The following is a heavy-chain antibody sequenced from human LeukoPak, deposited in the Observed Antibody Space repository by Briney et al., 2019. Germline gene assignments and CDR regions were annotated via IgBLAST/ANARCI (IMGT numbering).Heavy chain of an antibody. D-gene: IGHD3-9*01. CDR3: VRGGPLILTFDP. J-gene: IGHJ5*02. CDR2: IYYSGST. CDR1: GGSISSSSYY. V-gene: IGHV4-39*07. Sequence: SETLSLTCTVSGGSISSSSYYWGWIRQPPGKGLEWIGSIYYSGSTFYNPSLKSRVTISVDTSKNQFSLKLSSVTAADTAVYYCVRGGPLILTFDPWGQGTLVTVSS.